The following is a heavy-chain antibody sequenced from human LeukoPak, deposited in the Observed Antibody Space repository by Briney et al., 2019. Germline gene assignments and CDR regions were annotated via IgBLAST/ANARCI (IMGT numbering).Heavy chain of an antibody. CDR3: ARGIPADY. Sequence: ASVKVSCKASGYTFTDYNINWVRQATGQGLEWMAWINPSNGNTGHAQRFQGRVTITRNTSISTAYMELSSLKSEDTAVYYCARGIPADYWGQGTLVTVSS. CDR2: INPSNGNT. J-gene: IGHJ4*02. V-gene: IGHV1-8*03. CDR1: GYTFTDYN. D-gene: IGHD2-2*01.